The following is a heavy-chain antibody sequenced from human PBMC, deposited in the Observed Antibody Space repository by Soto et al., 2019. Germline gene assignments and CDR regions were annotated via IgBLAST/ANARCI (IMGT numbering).Heavy chain of an antibody. Sequence: QVQLVESGGGVVQPGRSLRLSCAASGFTFSSYGMHWVRQAPGKGLEWVAVISYDGSNKYYADSVKGRFTISRDNSKNTLYLQMNSLRAEDTAVYYCAKDRNRLLLRDFDYWGQGTLVTVSS. D-gene: IGHD3-22*01. V-gene: IGHV3-30*18. CDR1: GFTFSSYG. J-gene: IGHJ4*02. CDR2: ISYDGSNK. CDR3: AKDRNRLLLRDFDY.